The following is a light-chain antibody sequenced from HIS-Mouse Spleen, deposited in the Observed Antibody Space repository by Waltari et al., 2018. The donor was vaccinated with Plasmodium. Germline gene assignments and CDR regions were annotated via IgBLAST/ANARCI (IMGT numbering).Light chain of an antibody. Sequence: DIVMTQSPATLSVSPGTRATLSCRASQSVSSNLAWYQQKPGQAPRLLIYGASTRATGIPARFSCSGSGTEFTLTISSLQSEDFAVYYCQQYNNWSFTFGPGTKVDIK. CDR3: QQYNNWSFT. J-gene: IGKJ3*01. CDR1: QSVSSN. CDR2: GAS. V-gene: IGKV3-15*01.